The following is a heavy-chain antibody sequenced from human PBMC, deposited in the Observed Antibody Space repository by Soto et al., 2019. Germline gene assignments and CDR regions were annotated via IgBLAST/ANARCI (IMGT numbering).Heavy chain of an antibody. CDR3: ARDTGDYDFWSSMFDP. CDR1: GGSFSGYY. Sequence: SETLSLTCAVYGGSFSGYYWSWIRQPPGKGLEWIGEINHSGSTNYNPSLKSRVTISVDTSKNQFSLKLSSVTAADTAVYYCARDTGDYDFWSSMFDPWGQGTLVTVSS. V-gene: IGHV4-34*01. J-gene: IGHJ5*02. CDR2: INHSGST. D-gene: IGHD3-3*01.